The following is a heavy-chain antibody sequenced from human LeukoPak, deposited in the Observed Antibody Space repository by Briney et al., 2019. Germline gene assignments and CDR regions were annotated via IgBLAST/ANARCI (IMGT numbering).Heavy chain of an antibody. Sequence: GGSLRLSCAASGFTFSSYAMSWVRQAPGKGLEWVSAISGSGGSTYYADSVKDRFTISRDNSKNTLYLQMNSLRAEDTAVYYCAKANRLGPSRYFDYWGQGTLVTVSS. CDR1: GFTFSSYA. CDR2: ISGSGGST. CDR3: AKANRLGPSRYFDY. V-gene: IGHV3-23*01. D-gene: IGHD2-8*01. J-gene: IGHJ4*02.